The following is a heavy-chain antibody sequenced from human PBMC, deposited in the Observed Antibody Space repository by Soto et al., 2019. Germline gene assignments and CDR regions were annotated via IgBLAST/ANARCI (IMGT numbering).Heavy chain of an antibody. Sequence: GESLKISCNGSGYSFTSYWIGWVRQMPGKGLEWMGIIYPGDSDTRYSPSFQGQVTISADKSISTAYLQWSSLKASDTAMYYCARQYNWKRNWFDPWGQGTLLTVYS. V-gene: IGHV5-51*01. CDR2: IYPGDSDT. D-gene: IGHD1-20*01. J-gene: IGHJ5*02. CDR1: GYSFTSYW. CDR3: ARQYNWKRNWFDP.